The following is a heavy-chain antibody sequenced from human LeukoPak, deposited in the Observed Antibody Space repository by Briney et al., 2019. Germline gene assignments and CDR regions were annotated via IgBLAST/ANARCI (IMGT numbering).Heavy chain of an antibody. J-gene: IGHJ4*02. V-gene: IGHV4-59*01. D-gene: IGHD4-17*01. CDR1: GGSFSGDY. CDR3: ARDPYGANDY. Sequence: SETLSLTCAVYGGSFSGDYWSWIRQPPGKGLECIGYVHSSGSTNYNPSLKSRVTISVDTSKNQFSLKLKSVTAADTAVYYCARDPYGANDYWGQGTLVIVSS. CDR2: VHSSGST.